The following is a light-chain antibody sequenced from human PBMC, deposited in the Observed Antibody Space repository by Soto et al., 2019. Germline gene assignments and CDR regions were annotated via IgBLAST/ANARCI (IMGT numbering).Light chain of an antibody. CDR3: QQSYSTPPWT. V-gene: IGKV1-39*01. CDR1: QSISSY. J-gene: IGKJ1*01. CDR2: AAS. Sequence: DIQMTQSPSSLSASVGDRVTITCRASQSISSYLNWYQQKPGKAPKLLIYAASSLQSGVPSRFSGSGSGTEFTLTISNLQPDDFATYYCQQSYSTPPWTFGQGTKVDI.